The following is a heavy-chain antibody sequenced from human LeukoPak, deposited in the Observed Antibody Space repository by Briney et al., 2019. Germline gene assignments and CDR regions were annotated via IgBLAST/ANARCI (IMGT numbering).Heavy chain of an antibody. V-gene: IGHV1-69*13. CDR2: IIPIFGTA. CDR3: ARDSPDSCSGGSCYFYFQH. D-gene: IGHD2-15*01. CDR1: GYSFTTYA. J-gene: IGHJ1*01. Sequence: ASVKVSCKASGYSFTTYAMNWVRQAPGQGLEWMGGIIPIFGTANYAQKFQGRVTITADESTSTAYMELSSLRSEDTAVYYCARDSPDSCSGGSCYFYFQHWGQGTLVTVSS.